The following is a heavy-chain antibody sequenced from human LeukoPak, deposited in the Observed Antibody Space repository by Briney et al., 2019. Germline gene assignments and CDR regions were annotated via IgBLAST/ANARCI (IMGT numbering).Heavy chain of an antibody. J-gene: IGHJ6*03. CDR1: GFTFSSYR. CDR3: ARAYYYGLLRGYNGIYDYYMDV. Sequence: GGSLRLSCAASGFTFSSYRMSWVRQAPGKGLEWVSYIYSSSGTINYADSVKGRFTISRDNATNSLYLQMNSLRAEDTAVYYDARAYYYGLLRGYNGIYDYYMDVWGKGTTVTVPS. D-gene: IGHD3-3*01. V-gene: IGHV3-48*04. CDR2: IYSSSGTI.